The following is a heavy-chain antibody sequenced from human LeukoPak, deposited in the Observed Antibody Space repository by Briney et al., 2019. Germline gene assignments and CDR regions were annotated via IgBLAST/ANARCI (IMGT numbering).Heavy chain of an antibody. D-gene: IGHD5-18*01. CDR2: VSDSGDYT. V-gene: IGHV3-23*01. Sequence: GGSLRLSCASSGFTFNRCARSGVRQAPGKGLEWISTVSDSGDYTDYADSVKGRFTISRDNSKNTVYLQMNSLRAEDTAIYYCANRDVETDMKLDFWGQGTLVTVST. J-gene: IGHJ4*02. CDR1: GFTFNRCA. CDR3: ANRDVETDMKLDF.